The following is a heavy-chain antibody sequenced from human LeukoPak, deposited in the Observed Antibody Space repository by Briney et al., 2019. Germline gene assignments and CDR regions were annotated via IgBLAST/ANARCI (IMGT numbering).Heavy chain of an antibody. CDR1: GFTFNNYA. Sequence: GGSLRLSCAASGFTFNNYAMNWVRQAPGKGLEWVSSISGSGRSAYYAGSVKGRFTISRDNSKNTLYLQMNSLRAEDTAVYYCARSLPAQPTYYYYYYMDVWGKGTTVTISS. CDR2: ISGSGRSA. CDR3: ARSLPAQPTYYYYYYMDV. V-gene: IGHV3-23*01. J-gene: IGHJ6*03.